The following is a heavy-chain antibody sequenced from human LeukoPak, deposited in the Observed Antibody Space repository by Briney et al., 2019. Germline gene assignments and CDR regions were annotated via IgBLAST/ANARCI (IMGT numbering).Heavy chain of an antibody. D-gene: IGHD3-22*01. V-gene: IGHV3-23*01. CDR2: ISGSGDST. J-gene: IGHJ3*02. CDR3: AKGLDSSGYYPDAFDI. CDR1: GFTFSSYA. Sequence: WGSLRLSCEASGFTFSSYAMTWVRQAPGKGLEWVSAISGSGDSTYYADSVKGRFTISRDNSKNTLYLQMNSLRAEDTAVYYCAKGLDSSGYYPDAFDIWGQGRTVTVSS.